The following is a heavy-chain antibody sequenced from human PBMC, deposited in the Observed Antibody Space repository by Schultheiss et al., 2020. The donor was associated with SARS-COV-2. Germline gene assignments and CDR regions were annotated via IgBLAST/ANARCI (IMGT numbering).Heavy chain of an antibody. CDR1: GYTFTSYG. J-gene: IGHJ2*01. D-gene: IGHD4-17*01. CDR3: ARDGLRTTVTFDL. Sequence: ASVKVSCKASGYTFTSYGISWVRQAPGQGLEWMGWISAYNGNTNFAQKLQGTVTMTTDTSTSTAYLELRSLRSDDTAVYYCARDGLRTTVTFDLWGRGTLVTVSS. V-gene: IGHV1-18*01. CDR2: ISAYNGNT.